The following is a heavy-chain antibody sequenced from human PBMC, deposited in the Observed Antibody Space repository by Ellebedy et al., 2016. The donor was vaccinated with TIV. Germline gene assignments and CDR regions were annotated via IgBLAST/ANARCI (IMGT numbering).Heavy chain of an antibody. CDR3: ARGRQITVTTYYFDY. J-gene: IGHJ4*02. Sequence: GESLKISXAASGFTVSSNYMSWVRQAPGKGLEWVSVIYSGGSTYYADSVKGRFTISRDNSKNTLYLQMNSLRAEDTAVYYCARGRQITVTTYYFDYWGQGTLVTVSS. D-gene: IGHD4-17*01. V-gene: IGHV3-53*01. CDR2: IYSGGST. CDR1: GFTVSSNY.